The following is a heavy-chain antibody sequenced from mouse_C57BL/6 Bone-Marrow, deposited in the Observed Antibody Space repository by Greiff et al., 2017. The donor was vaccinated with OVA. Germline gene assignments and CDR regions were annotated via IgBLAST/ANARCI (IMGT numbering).Heavy chain of an antibody. J-gene: IGHJ1*03. Sequence: QVQLKESGAELVKPGASVKISCKASGYAFSSYWMNWVKQRPGKGLEWIGQIYPGDGDTNYNGKFKGKATLTADKSSSTAYMQLSSLTSEDSAVYFCARRLTTVALVDWYFDVWGTGTTVTVSS. CDR1: GYAFSSYW. CDR2: IYPGDGDT. V-gene: IGHV1-80*01. CDR3: ARRLTTVALVDWYFDV. D-gene: IGHD1-1*01.